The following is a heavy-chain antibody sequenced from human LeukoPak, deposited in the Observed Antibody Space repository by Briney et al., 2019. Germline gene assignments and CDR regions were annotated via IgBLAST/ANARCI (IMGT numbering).Heavy chain of an antibody. Sequence: SGTLSLTCTVSGGSITSIDWWSWVRQPPGKGLEWIGYIYYSGSTHYNPSLKSRVTISVDTSKNQFSLKLSSVTAADTAVYYCARDMTDWWFDPWGQGTLVTVSS. CDR3: ARDMTDWWFDP. J-gene: IGHJ5*02. CDR1: GGSITSIDW. CDR2: IYYSGST. V-gene: IGHV4-4*02. D-gene: IGHD3-9*01.